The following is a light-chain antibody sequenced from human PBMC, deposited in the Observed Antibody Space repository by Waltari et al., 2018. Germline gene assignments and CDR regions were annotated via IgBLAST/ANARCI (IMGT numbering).Light chain of an antibody. V-gene: IGLV1-51*02. J-gene: IGLJ3*02. CDR2: EDK. CDR3: KSWDDSLASWV. CDR1: RSNIGANQ. Sequence: QSVLTQPPSVSAAPRQTVNISCSGSRSNIGANQLSWYQQVPGTAPKLLIYEDKYRPSGIPDRFSGSKSGTSAILAITGLQTGDEADYYCKSWDDSLASWVFGGGAKLTVL.